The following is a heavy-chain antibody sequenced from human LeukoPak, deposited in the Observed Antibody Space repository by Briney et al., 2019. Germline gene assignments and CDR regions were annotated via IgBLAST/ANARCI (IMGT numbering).Heavy chain of an antibody. Sequence: PSGTLSLTCTVSGGSISSYYWSWIRQPPGKGLEWIGYIYYSGSTNYNPSLKSRVTISVDTSKNQFSLKLSSVTAADTAVYYCARFKGDYVGYFDYWGQGTLVTVSS. D-gene: IGHD4-23*01. V-gene: IGHV4-59*01. CDR2: IYYSGST. J-gene: IGHJ4*02. CDR3: ARFKGDYVGYFDY. CDR1: GGSISSYY.